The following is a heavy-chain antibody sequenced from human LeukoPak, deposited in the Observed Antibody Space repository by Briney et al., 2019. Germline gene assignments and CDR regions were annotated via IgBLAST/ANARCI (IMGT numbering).Heavy chain of an antibody. J-gene: IGHJ3*02. V-gene: IGHV5-51*01. D-gene: IGHD3-10*01. CDR3: ARRNVLLWFGELLYGAFDI. Sequence: GESLKISCKGSWYSFTSYWIGWVRQMPGKGLEWMGIIYPGDSDTRYSPSFQGQVTISADKSISTAYLQWSSLKASDTAMYYCARRNVLLWFGELLYGAFDIWGQGTMVTVSS. CDR2: IYPGDSDT. CDR1: WYSFTSYW.